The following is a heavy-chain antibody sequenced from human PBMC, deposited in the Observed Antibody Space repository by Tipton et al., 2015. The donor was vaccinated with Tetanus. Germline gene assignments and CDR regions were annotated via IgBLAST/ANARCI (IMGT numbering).Heavy chain of an antibody. D-gene: IGHD6-19*01. CDR3: ARASSGWYGLDFDY. Sequence: LRLSCTVSGGSISSGDYYWSWIRQPPGKGLEWIGYIYYSGSTYYNPSLKGRVTISVDTSKNQFSLKLSSVTAADTAVYYCARASSGWYGLDFDYWGQGTLVTVSS. V-gene: IGHV4-30-4*01. CDR1: GGSISSGDYY. CDR2: IYYSGST. J-gene: IGHJ4*02.